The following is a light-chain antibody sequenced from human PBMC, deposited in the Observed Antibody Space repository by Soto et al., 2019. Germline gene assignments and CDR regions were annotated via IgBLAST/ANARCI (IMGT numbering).Light chain of an antibody. CDR1: SSDVGGYNY. CDR2: EVS. Sequence: QSALTQPASVSGSPGQSITISCTGTSSDVGGYNYVSWYQQHPGKAPKLMIYEVSNRPSGVSNRFSGSKSGNTASLTISGLQAEDEADYYCSSYTTSYTQVFGGGTKLTVL. CDR3: SSYTTSYTQV. J-gene: IGLJ3*02. V-gene: IGLV2-14*01.